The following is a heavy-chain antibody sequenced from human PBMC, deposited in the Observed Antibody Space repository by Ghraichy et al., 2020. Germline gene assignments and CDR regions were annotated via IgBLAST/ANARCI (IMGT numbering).Heavy chain of an antibody. CDR2: MSYSGST. CDR3: ARGGSMSLATFDP. V-gene: IGHV4-39*07. CDR1: GDSISSSDYY. Sequence: SDTLSLTCTVSGDSISSSDYYWALIRQPPGKGLEWIGSMSYSGSTYYNPSLKSRVTIAVDTSKNQFSLQLISVTAADTAFYYCARGGSMSLATFDPWGQGTLVTVTS. J-gene: IGHJ5*02.